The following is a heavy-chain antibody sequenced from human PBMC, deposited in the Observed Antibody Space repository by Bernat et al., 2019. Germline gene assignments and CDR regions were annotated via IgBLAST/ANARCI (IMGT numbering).Heavy chain of an antibody. V-gene: IGHV3-48*03. J-gene: IGHJ3*02. Sequence: EVQLVESGGGLVQPGGSLRLSCAASGFTFSSYEMNWVRQAPGKGLEWVSYISSSGSTIYYADSVKGRFTISRDNAKNSLYLQMNSLRAEDTAVYYCARGLPWSSGWYSGWVAFDIWGQGTMVTVSS. CDR3: ARGLPWSSGWYSGWVAFDI. D-gene: IGHD6-19*01. CDR2: ISSSGSTI. CDR1: GFTFSSYE.